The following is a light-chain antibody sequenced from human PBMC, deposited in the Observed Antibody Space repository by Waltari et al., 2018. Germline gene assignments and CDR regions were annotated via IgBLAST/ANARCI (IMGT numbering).Light chain of an antibody. J-gene: IGLJ2*01. Sequence: QLVLTQSPSASASLGASVKLTCTLRSGPTNYAIAWHQQQPEKGPRYLMKLNSDGSHTKGDGIPDRFSGSSSGAERYLTISSLQSEDEADYYCQTWATGIQVFGGGTKLTVL. CDR1: SGPTNYA. V-gene: IGLV4-69*01. CDR3: QTWATGIQV. CDR2: LNSDGSH.